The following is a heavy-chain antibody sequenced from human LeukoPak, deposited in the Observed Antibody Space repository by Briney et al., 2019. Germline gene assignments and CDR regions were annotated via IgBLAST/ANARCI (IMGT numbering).Heavy chain of an antibody. V-gene: IGHV4-59*01. D-gene: IGHD3-22*01. CDR2: IYYSGST. CDR1: GGSISSYY. Sequence: PSETLSLTCTVSGGSISSYYWSWIRQPPGKGLEWIGYIYYSGSTNYNPSLKSRVTISVDTSKNQFSLKLSSVTAADTAAYYCASGPEDYDSSGYYNWYFDLWGRGTLVTVSS. J-gene: IGHJ2*01. CDR3: ASGPEDYDSSGYYNWYFDL.